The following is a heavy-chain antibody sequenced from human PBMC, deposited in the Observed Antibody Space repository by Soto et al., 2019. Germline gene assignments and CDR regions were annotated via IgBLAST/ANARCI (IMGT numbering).Heavy chain of an antibody. CDR2: ISPGSRYP. V-gene: IGHV3-11*06. Sequence: GGSLRLSCVGSGFTFGYSYMSWIRQSPGKGLEWLSYISPGSRYPAYADSVKGRFTISRDNAKRSLYLQMMSLTAEDTAIYYCVRGGGGGLFDPWGQGTMVTVSS. CDR3: VRGGGGGLFDP. D-gene: IGHD2-15*01. J-gene: IGHJ5*02. CDR1: GFTFGYSY.